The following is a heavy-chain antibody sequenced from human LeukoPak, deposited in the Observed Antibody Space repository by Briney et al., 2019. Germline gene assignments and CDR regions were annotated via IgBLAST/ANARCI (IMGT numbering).Heavy chain of an antibody. CDR1: GFTFSSYW. Sequence: GGSLRLSCAASGFTFSSYWMSWVRQAPGKGLEWVANIKQDGSEKYYVDSVKGRFTISRGNAKNSLYLQMNSLRAEDTAVYYCARHQYDFWSGYTAGYYWGQGTLVTVSS. D-gene: IGHD3-3*01. CDR2: IKQDGSEK. CDR3: ARHQYDFWSGYTAGYY. V-gene: IGHV3-7*01. J-gene: IGHJ4*02.